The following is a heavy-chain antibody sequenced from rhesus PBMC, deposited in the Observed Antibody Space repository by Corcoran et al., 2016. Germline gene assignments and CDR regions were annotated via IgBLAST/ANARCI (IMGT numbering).Heavy chain of an antibody. J-gene: IGHJ4*01. CDR3: AKDTPLYYYSGSYPFDY. Sequence: EVQLVETGGGLVQPGGSLKLSCAASGFTFSSYGMSWVRQAPGKGLEWVSAINSVGVDTYSAESVKGRFTISRDNSKNTLSLQMNSLRAEDTAVYYCAKDTPLYYYSGSYPFDYWGQGVLVTVSS. D-gene: IGHD3-16*01. CDR2: INSVGVDT. CDR1: GFTFSSYG. V-gene: IGHV3S5*01.